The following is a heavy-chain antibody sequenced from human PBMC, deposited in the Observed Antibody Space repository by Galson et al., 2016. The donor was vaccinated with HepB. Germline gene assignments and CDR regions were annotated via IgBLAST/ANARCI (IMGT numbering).Heavy chain of an antibody. CDR1: GGSISSYY. D-gene: IGHD2-2*01. CDR2: IYYSGST. CDR3: ARSLLGYCSSTRCHGAGFDP. J-gene: IGHJ5*02. V-gene: IGHV4-59*01. Sequence: SETLSLTCTVSGGSISSYYWSWIRQPPGKGLEWIGYIYYSGSTNYNPSLKSRVTISVDTSKNQFSLKLSSVTAADTAVYYCARSLLGYCSSTRCHGAGFDPWGQGTLVTVSS.